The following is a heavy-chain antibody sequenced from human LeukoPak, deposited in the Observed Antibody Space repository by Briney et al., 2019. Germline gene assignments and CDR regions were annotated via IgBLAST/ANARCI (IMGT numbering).Heavy chain of an antibody. D-gene: IGHD3-10*01. CDR3: AREDSGSYYKLDY. V-gene: IGHV3-30-3*01. CDR2: ISYDGSDK. Sequence: RGSLRLSCATSGFTFSSYAMHWVRQAPGKGLEWLAVISYDGSDKYYADSVEGRFTISRETSKNTLYLQMNSLRVEDTAVYHCAREDSGSYYKLDYWGQGTLVTVSS. J-gene: IGHJ4*02. CDR1: GFTFSSYA.